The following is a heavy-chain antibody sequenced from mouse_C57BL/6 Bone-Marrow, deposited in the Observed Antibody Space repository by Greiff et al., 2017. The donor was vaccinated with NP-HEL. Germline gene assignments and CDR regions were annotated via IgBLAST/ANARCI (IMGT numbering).Heavy chain of an antibody. D-gene: IGHD1-1*01. V-gene: IGHV1-22*01. J-gene: IGHJ2*01. Sequence: EVQLQQSGPELVKPGASVKMSCKASGYTFTDYNMHWVKQSHGKSLEWIGYINPNNGGTSYNQKFKGKATLTVNKSSSTAYMELRSLTSEDSAVYYCARGGVTTVVATPGYWGQGTTLTVSS. CDR3: ARGGVTTVVATPGY. CDR2: INPNNGGT. CDR1: GYTFTDYN.